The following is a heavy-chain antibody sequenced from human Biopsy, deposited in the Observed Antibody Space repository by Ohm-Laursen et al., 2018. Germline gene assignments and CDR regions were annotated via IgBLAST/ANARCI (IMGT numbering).Heavy chain of an antibody. V-gene: IGHV3-21*06. J-gene: IGHJ4*02. CDR3: SRDQRGPSLLEAKLTPNYFDY. Sequence: SLRLSCAASGVTLSGYSMNWVRQAPGKGLEWVSSICSDGDYMFYADSVKGRFTISRDTAKNSMYMQMNSLRAEDPAVYYCSRDQRGPSLLEAKLTPNYFDYWGRGSLVTVSS. CDR1: GVTLSGYS. CDR2: ICSDGDYM. D-gene: IGHD1-1*01.